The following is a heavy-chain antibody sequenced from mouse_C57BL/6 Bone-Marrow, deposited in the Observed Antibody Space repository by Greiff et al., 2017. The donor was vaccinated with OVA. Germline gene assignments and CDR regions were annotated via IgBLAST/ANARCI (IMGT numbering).Heavy chain of an antibody. V-gene: IGHV2-2*01. CDR2: IWSGGST. CDR3: AREGAWFAY. CDR1: GFSLTSYG. Sequence: QVQLKESGPGLVQPSQSLSITCTVSGFSLTSYGVHWVRQSPGKGLEWLGVIWSGGSTDYNAAFISRRSISKDNSKSQVFFKMNSLQADDTAIYYCAREGAWFAYWGQGTLVTVSA. J-gene: IGHJ3*01. D-gene: IGHD3-3*01.